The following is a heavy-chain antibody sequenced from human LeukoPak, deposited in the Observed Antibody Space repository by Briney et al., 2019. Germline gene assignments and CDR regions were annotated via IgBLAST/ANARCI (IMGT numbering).Heavy chain of an antibody. CDR3: ARGRQLGGPTTVYFDY. V-gene: IGHV3-30*04. CDR1: GFTFSSYA. J-gene: IGHJ4*02. CDR2: IWNDGSNK. D-gene: IGHD3-16*01. Sequence: GRSLRLSCAASGFTFSSYAMHWVRQAPGKGLEWVAVIWNDGSNKYYVDSVKGRFTISRDNSKNTVYLQMNSLRAEDTAVYYCARGRQLGGPTTVYFDYWGQGTLATVSS.